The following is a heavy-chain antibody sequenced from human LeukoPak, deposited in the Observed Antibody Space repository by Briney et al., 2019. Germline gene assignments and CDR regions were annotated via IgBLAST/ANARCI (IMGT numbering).Heavy chain of an antibody. CDR2: IRSKTYGGTA. CDR1: GFTFSSYA. V-gene: IGHV3-49*04. D-gene: IGHD1-26*01. CDR3: TRAHSGSYLGFLGY. Sequence: GGSLRLSCAASGFTFSSYAMSWVRQAPGKGLEWVGFIRSKTYGGTAEYAASVKGRFTISRDDSKSIAYLQMNSLKTEDTAVYYCTRAHSGSYLGFLGYWGQGTLVTVSS. J-gene: IGHJ4*02.